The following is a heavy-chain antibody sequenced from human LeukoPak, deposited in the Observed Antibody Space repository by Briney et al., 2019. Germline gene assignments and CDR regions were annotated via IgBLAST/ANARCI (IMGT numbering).Heavy chain of an antibody. CDR3: ARGYPFDSYYYYYGMDA. CDR1: GGSISSYY. Sequence: TTSETLSLTCTVSGGSISSYYWSWIRQPPGKGLEWIGYIYYSGSTNYNPSLKSRVTISVDTSKNQFSLKLSSVTAADTAVYYCARGYPFDSYYYYYGMDAWGQGTTVTVSS. J-gene: IGHJ6*02. V-gene: IGHV4-59*01. CDR2: IYYSGST. D-gene: IGHD3-9*01.